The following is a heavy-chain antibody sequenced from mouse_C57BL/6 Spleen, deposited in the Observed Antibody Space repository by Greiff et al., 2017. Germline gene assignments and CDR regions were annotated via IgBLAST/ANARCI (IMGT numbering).Heavy chain of an antibody. J-gene: IGHJ2*01. Sequence: EVQGVESGGGLVKPGGSLKLSCAASGFTFSSYAMSWVRQTPEKRLEWVATISDGGSYTYYPDNVKGRFTISRDNAKNNLYLQMSHLKSEDTAMXYCARDHDYGNFFDYWGQGTTLTVSS. V-gene: IGHV5-4*01. D-gene: IGHD2-1*01. CDR1: GFTFSSYA. CDR2: ISDGGSYT. CDR3: ARDHDYGNFFDY.